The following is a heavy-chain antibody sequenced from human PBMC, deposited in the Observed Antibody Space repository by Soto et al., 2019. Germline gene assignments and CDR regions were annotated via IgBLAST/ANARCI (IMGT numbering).Heavy chain of an antibody. D-gene: IGHD3-10*01. CDR2: IYPGDSDT. Sequence: PGESLKISCKGSGYSFTSYWIGWVRQMPGKGLEWMGIIYPGDSDTRYSPSFQGQVTISADKSISTAYLQWSSLKASDTAMYYCVTSGSHEHASVDYWGQGTLVTVSS. J-gene: IGHJ4*02. CDR3: VTSGSHEHASVDY. CDR1: GYSFTSYW. V-gene: IGHV5-51*01.